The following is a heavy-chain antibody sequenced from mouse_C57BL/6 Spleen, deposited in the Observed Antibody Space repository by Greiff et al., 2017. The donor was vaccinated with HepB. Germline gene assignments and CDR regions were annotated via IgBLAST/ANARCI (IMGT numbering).Heavy chain of an antibody. Sequence: QVQLQQSGAELVRPGSSVKLSCKASGYTFTSYWMDWVKQRPGQGLEWIGNIYPSDSETHYNQKFKDKATLTVDKSSSTAYMQLSSLTSEDSAVYYCARKGSYDYAMDYWGQGTSVTVSS. CDR2: IYPSDSET. J-gene: IGHJ4*01. CDR3: ARKGSYDYAMDY. D-gene: IGHD2-3*01. V-gene: IGHV1-61*01. CDR1: GYTFTSYW.